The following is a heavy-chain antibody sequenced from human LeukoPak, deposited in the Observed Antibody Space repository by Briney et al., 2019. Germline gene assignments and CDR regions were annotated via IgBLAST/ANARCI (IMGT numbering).Heavy chain of an antibody. CDR2: TYYRSRWYN. CDR3: ARGTHSSGYYYWDY. D-gene: IGHD3-22*01. V-gene: IGHV6-1*01. Sequence: SQTLSLTCAISGDSVSSNTGAWNWIRQTQSRGLEWLGRTYYRSRWYNDYADSVKGRITINPDTSKNQFSLQLNSVTPEDTAVYYCARGTHSSGYYYWDYWGQGTLVTVSS. CDR1: GDSVSSNTGA. J-gene: IGHJ4*02.